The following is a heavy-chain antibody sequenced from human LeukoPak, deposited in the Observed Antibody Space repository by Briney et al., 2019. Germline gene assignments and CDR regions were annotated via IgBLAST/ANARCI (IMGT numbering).Heavy chain of an antibody. CDR1: GLTFSSYG. V-gene: IGHV3-30*02. J-gene: IGHJ5*02. CDR2: IRYDGSNK. D-gene: IGHD6-6*01. Sequence: PGGSLRLSCAASGLTFSSYGMHWVRQAPGKGLEWVTFIRYDGSNKYYTDSVKGRFTISRDNSKNTLYLQMNSLRAEDTAVYYCAKGEYSSSPFDPWGQGILVTVSS. CDR3: AKGEYSSSPFDP.